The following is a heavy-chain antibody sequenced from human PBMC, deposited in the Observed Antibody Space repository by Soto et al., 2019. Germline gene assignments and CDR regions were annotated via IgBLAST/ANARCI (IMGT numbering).Heavy chain of an antibody. D-gene: IGHD6-6*01. CDR2: IIPIFGTA. V-gene: IGHV1-69*13. J-gene: IGHJ4*02. CDR1: GGTFSSYG. Sequence: GASVKVSCKASGGTFSSYGISWVRQAPGQGLEWMGGIIPIFGTANYAQKFQGRVTITADESTSTAYMELSSLRSEDTAVYYCARDLEYSSSSRFDYWGQGTLVTVSS. CDR3: ARDLEYSSSSRFDY.